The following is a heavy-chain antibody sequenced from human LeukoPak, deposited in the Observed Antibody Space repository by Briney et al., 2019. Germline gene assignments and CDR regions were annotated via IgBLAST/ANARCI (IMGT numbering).Heavy chain of an antibody. D-gene: IGHD6-19*01. V-gene: IGHV3-9*01. CDR2: ISWNSGSI. J-gene: IGHJ4*02. CDR3: AKDNRRHYTSGPNPDSLH. CDR1: GFTFDDYA. Sequence: GRSLRLSCAASGFTFDDYAMHWVRQAPGKGLEWVSGISWNSGSIGYADSVKGRFTISRDNAKNSLYLQMDSLRVEDTAFYYCAKDNRRHYTSGPNPDSLHWGQGALVTVSS.